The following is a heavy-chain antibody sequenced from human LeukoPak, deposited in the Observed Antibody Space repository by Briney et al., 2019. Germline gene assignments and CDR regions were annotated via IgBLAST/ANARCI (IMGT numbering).Heavy chain of an antibody. CDR3: ARIGINGEYCSSSSCSSDAFDI. D-gene: IGHD2-2*01. J-gene: IGHJ3*02. CDR2: IYPGDSDS. V-gene: IGHV5-51*01. Sequence: GESLKISCKGSGYSFTSYWIGWVRQMPGKGLEWMGIIYPGDSDSRYSPSFQGQVTISADKSISTAYLQWSSLKAPDTAMYYCARIGINGEYCSSSSCSSDAFDIWGQGTMVTVSS. CDR1: GYSFTSYW.